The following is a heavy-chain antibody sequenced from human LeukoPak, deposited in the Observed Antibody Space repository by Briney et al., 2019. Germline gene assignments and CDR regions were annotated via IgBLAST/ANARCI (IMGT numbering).Heavy chain of an antibody. CDR1: GYTFTSYG. CDR2: ISAYNGNT. J-gene: IGHJ4*02. V-gene: IGHV1-18*01. Sequence: ASVKVSCKASGYTFTSYGISWGRQAPGQGLEWVGWISAYNGNTNYAQKLQGRVTMTTDTSTSTAYMELRSLRSDDTAVYYCARGRSYYYGSGSYLHWGQGTLVTVSS. D-gene: IGHD3-10*01. CDR3: ARGRSYYYGSGSYLH.